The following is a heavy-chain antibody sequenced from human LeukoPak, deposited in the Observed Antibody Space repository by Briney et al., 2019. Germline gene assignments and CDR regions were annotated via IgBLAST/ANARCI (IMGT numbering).Heavy chain of an antibody. D-gene: IGHD2-2*03. Sequence: GGSLRLSCAASGLTFSSYWMSWVRQAPEKGLGWVAKIKPDGSEIYHVDSVQGRFTISRDNAKNSLYLQMNSLRAEDTAVYYCAKDRIGYCSSASCPYDYWGQGTLVTVSS. J-gene: IGHJ4*02. CDR3: AKDRIGYCSSASCPYDY. V-gene: IGHV3-7*01. CDR2: IKPDGSEI. CDR1: GLTFSSYW.